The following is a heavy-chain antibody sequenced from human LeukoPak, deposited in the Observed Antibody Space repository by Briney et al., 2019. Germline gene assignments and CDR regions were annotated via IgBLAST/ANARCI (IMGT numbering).Heavy chain of an antibody. CDR3: ARPYYYGSGSYAFDI. Sequence: PQSLLHTRVDPGDSISRAGYSCGWVRQPPGNGLEWIGYIYHSVSTYYNPPLTSRVTISLDRSKNQFSLKMSSVTTADTAVYYCARPYYYGSGSYAFDIWGQGTMVTVSS. CDR2: IYHSVST. D-gene: IGHD3-10*01. V-gene: IGHV4-30-2*01. J-gene: IGHJ3*02. CDR1: GDSISRAGYS.